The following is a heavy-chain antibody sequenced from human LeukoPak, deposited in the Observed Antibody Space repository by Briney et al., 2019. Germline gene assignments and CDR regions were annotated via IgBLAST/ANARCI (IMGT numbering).Heavy chain of an antibody. V-gene: IGHV3-11*05. Sequence: GESLRLSCEVSGFTFSDHYMSWIRPAPGKRLEWVSYISSGSTYTNYADSVEGRFTISRDNAKNSLYLQMNSLRAEDTAVYYCARGDYGGDYFDYWGQGTLVTVSS. J-gene: IGHJ4*02. CDR2: ISSGSTYT. CDR1: GFTFSDHY. D-gene: IGHD4-23*01. CDR3: ARGDYGGDYFDY.